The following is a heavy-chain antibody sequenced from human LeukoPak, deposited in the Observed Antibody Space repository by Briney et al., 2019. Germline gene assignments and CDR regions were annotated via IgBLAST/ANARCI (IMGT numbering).Heavy chain of an antibody. CDR1: GFTFTNAW. CDR2: IRSKTDGGTT. D-gene: IGHD3-16*02. J-gene: IGHJ4*02. V-gene: IGHV3-15*01. Sequence: GGSLRLSCAASGFTFTNAWMSWVRQAPGKGLEWVGRIRSKTDGGTTDYAAPVKGRFTISRDDSKNTLYLQMNSLKTEDTAVYYYTTEDYDYVWGSYRHDYWGQVTLVTVSS. CDR3: TTEDYDYVWGSYRHDY.